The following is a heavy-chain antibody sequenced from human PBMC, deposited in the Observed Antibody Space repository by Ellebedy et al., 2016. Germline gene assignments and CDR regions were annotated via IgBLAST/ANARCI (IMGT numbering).Heavy chain of an antibody. CDR1: GGSVTSYIYR. D-gene: IGHD3-3*02. J-gene: IGHJ4*02. V-gene: IGHV4-61*01. CDR2: VHYSGST. CDR3: ARSHYWSGYSPYYLDH. Sequence: SETLSLTXTVSGGSVTSYIYRWSWIRQPPGKGLEWIGFVHYSGSTNYSSSLKSRLSISMDTSNNQFSLRLSSVTAADTAIYYCARSHYWSGYSPYYLDHWGQGTLVTVSS.